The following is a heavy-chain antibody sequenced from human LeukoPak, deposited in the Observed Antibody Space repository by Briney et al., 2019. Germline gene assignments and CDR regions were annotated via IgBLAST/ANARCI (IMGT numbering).Heavy chain of an antibody. CDR2: IYYSGST. CDR3: ARHKGPYFDY. J-gene: IGHJ4*02. Sequence: SETLSLTCTVSGGSISSSSYYWGWIRQPPGKGLEWIGSIYYSGSTYYNPSLKSRVTISVDTSKNQFSLKLSSVTAADTAVYYCARHKGPYFDYWGQGTLVTVSS. V-gene: IGHV4-39*01. CDR1: GGSISSSSYY.